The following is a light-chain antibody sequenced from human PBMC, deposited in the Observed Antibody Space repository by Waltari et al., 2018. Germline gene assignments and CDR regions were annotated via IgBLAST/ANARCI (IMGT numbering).Light chain of an antibody. Sequence: EIVLTQSPGTLSLSPGERATLSCRASQRVGRSLAWYQQKPGQAPRPLIFAASSRATGIPDRFSGSGSGTDFSLSISRLEPEDLAVYYCQHYVRLPATFGQGTKVEIK. J-gene: IGKJ1*01. CDR2: AAS. CDR3: QHYVRLPAT. CDR1: QRVGRS. V-gene: IGKV3-20*01.